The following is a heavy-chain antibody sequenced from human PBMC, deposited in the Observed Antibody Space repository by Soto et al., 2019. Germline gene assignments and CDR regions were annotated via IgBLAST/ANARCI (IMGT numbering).Heavy chain of an antibody. CDR1: GYTFTGYY. J-gene: IGHJ4*02. D-gene: IGHD1-26*01. CDR3: ARAFGIVGATFDY. Sequence: QVQLVQSGAEVKKPGASVKVSCKASGYTFTGYYMHWVRQAPGQGIEWMGWINPNSGGTNYAQKFQGWVTMTRDTSISTAYMELSRLRSDDTAVYYCARAFGIVGATFDYWGQGTLVTVSS. V-gene: IGHV1-2*04. CDR2: INPNSGGT.